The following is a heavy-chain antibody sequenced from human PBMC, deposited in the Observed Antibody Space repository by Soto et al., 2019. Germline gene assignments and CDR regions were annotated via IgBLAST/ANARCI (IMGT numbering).Heavy chain of an antibody. CDR1: GYIFTSNW. J-gene: IGHJ4*02. CDR3: ARKPAGHFDY. Sequence: PGESLKISCKVSGYIFTSNWIGWVRQMPGKGLEWMGIIYPGDSNTRYSPSFQGQVTISADKFISTAYLQWNSLKASDTALYYCARKPAGHFDYWGQRTLVTVSS. D-gene: IGHD2-15*01. V-gene: IGHV5-51*01. CDR2: IYPGDSNT.